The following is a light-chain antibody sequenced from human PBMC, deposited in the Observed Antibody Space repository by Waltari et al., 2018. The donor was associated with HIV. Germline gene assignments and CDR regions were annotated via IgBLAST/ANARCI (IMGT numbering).Light chain of an antibody. CDR2: MAS. CDR1: QSISGR. J-gene: IGKJ1*01. V-gene: IGKV1-5*03. CDR3: QQYDSYLGWT. Sequence: DIQMTQSPSPLSASLGDRVTITCRASQSISGRLAWYQQKPGKVPRPLMSMASSLQTGVSSRFVGSGSGTEFTLTITSLQPDDFATYYCQQYDSYLGWTFGQGTKVDIK.